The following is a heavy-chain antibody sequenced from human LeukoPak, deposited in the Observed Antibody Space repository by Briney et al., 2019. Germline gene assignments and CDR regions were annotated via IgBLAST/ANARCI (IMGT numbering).Heavy chain of an antibody. V-gene: IGHV3-33*01. J-gene: IGHJ6*02. CDR2: IWYDGSNK. CDR3: ARGDGGGVLQRYYGMDV. Sequence: PGGSLRLSCAASGFTFSTHAMHWVRQAPGKGLEWVAVIWYDGSNKYYADSVKGRFTISRDNSKNTLYLQMNSLRVEDTAVYYCARGDGGGVLQRYYGMDVWGQGTTVTVSS. CDR1: GFTFSTHA. D-gene: IGHD2/OR15-2a*01.